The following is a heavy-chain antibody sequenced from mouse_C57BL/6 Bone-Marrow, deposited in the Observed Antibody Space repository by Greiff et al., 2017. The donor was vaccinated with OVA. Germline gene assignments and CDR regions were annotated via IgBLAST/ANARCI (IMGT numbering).Heavy chain of an antibody. CDR3: ARPYYGSSYDY. CDR2: IYPRSGNT. Sequence: VKLMESGAELARPGASVKLSCKASGYTFTSYGISWVKQRTGQGLEWIGEIYPRSGNTYYNEKFKGKATLTADKSSSTAYMELRSLTSEDSAVYFCARPYYGSSYDYWGQGTTLTVSS. V-gene: IGHV1-81*01. D-gene: IGHD1-1*01. J-gene: IGHJ2*01. CDR1: GYTFTSYG.